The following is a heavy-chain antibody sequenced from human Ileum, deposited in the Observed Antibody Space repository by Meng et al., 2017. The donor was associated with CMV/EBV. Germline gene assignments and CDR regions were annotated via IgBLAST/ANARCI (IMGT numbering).Heavy chain of an antibody. D-gene: IGHD1-7*01. CDR1: GFTFSSYA. J-gene: IGHJ6*02. CDR2: ISYDGSNK. Sequence: GGSLRLSCAASGFTFSSYAMHWVRQAPGKGLEWVAVISYDGSNKYYADSVKGRFTISRDNSKNTLYLQMNSLRAEDTAVYYCARVGQLLSEYYGMDVWGQGTTVTVSS. V-gene: IGHV3-30-3*01. CDR3: ARVGQLLSEYYGMDV.